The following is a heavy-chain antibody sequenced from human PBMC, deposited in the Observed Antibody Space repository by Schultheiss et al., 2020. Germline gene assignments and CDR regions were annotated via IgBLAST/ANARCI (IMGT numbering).Heavy chain of an antibody. CDR2: INWNGGST. CDR3: ARATSSSWYPAI. CDR1: GFTFDDYG. J-gene: IGHJ4*02. V-gene: IGHV3-20*04. D-gene: IGHD6-13*01. Sequence: GGSLRLSCAASGFTFDDYGMSWVRQAPGKGLEWVSGINWNGGSTGYADSVKGRFTISRDNAKNSLYLQMNSLRAEDTAVYYCARATSSSWYPAIWGQGTLVTVSS.